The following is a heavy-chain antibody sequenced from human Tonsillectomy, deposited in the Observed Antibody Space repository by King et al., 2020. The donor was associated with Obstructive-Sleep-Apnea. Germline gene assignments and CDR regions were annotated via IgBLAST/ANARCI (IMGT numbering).Heavy chain of an antibody. Sequence: VQLVESGGGVVQPGRSLRLSCAASGFTFSSYGMHWVRQAPGKGLEWVAFIRYDGSNKYYADSVKGRFTISRDNSKNTLYLQMNSLGAEDTAVYYCAKDSLPSIAVAGTYAFDIWGQGTMVTVSS. CDR3: AKDSLPSIAVAGTYAFDI. CDR1: GFTFSSYG. V-gene: IGHV3-30*02. CDR2: IRYDGSNK. D-gene: IGHD6-19*01. J-gene: IGHJ3*02.